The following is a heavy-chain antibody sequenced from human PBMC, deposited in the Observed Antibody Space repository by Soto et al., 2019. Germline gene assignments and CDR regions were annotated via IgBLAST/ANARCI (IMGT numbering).Heavy chain of an antibody. Sequence: ASVKVSCKVSGYSFTSYGIAWVRQVPGQGPEWMRWISPYNGRKNYAQNVQGRVVMTTDISTNIVYLELRSLRSDDTAMYYCGRCRTDSYAMDVWGQGTMVPVSS. CDR2: ISPYNGRK. D-gene: IGHD1-1*01. J-gene: IGHJ6*02. V-gene: IGHV1-18*01. CDR1: GYSFTSYG. CDR3: GRCRTDSYAMDV.